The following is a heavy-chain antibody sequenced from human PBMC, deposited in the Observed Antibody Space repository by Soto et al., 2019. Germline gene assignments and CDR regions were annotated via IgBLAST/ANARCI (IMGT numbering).Heavy chain of an antibody. CDR3: ARDTSGDYAGYFDL. Sequence: QVQLQESGPGLVKPSQTLSLTCTVSGGSISSGGYYWSWIRQHPGKVLEWVGYIYYSGKTYYNPSLKSRVTISVDTSENQFSLILSSVTAADTAVYYCARDTSGDYAGYFDLWGRGTLVTVSS. D-gene: IGHD4-17*01. CDR2: IYYSGKT. CDR1: GGSISSGGYY. V-gene: IGHV4-31*03. J-gene: IGHJ2*01.